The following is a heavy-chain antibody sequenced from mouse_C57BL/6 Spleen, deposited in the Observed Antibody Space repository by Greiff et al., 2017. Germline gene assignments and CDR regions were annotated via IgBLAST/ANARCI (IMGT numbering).Heavy chain of an antibody. J-gene: IGHJ3*01. Sequence: EVQLVEPGGGLVKPGGSLKLSCAASGFTFSSYAMSWVRQTPEKRLEWVATISDGGSYTYYPDNVKGRFTISRDNAKNNLYLQMSHLKSEDTAMYYCARDTGTAWFAYWGQGTLVTVSA. CDR2: ISDGGSYT. D-gene: IGHD4-1*01. V-gene: IGHV5-4*01. CDR1: GFTFSSYA. CDR3: ARDTGTAWFAY.